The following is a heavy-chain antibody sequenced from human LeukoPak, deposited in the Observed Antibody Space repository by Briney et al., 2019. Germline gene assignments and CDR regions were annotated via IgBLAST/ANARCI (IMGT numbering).Heavy chain of an antibody. CDR3: ARHASGYDYENNWFDP. CDR2: INPNSGGT. Sequence: GASVKVSCTASGYXFTDYYMHWVRQAPGQGLEWVGQINPNSGGTNYAQKFQGRVTMTRDTSISTAYMELSRLRSDDTAVYYCARHASGYDYENNWFDPWGQGTLVTVSS. CDR1: GYXFTDYY. D-gene: IGHD5-12*01. J-gene: IGHJ5*02. V-gene: IGHV1-2*06.